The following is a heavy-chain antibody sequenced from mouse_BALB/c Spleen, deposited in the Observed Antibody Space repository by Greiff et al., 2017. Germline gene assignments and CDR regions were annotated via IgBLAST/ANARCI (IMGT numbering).Heavy chain of an antibody. J-gene: IGHJ3*01. CDR1: GFTFSSYA. D-gene: IGHD4-1*01. CDR2: ISSGGST. Sequence: EVNVVESGGGLVKPGGSLKLSCAASGFTFSSYAMSWVRQTPEKRLEWVASISSGGSTYYSDSVKGRFTISRDNARNILYLQMSSLRSEDTAMYYCARHNWEGFAYWGQGTLVTVSA. CDR3: ARHNWEGFAY. V-gene: IGHV5-6-5*01.